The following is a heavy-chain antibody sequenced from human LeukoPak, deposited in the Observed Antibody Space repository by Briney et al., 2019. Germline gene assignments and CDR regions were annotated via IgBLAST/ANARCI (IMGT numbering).Heavy chain of an antibody. D-gene: IGHD1-26*01. CDR3: ARDGNPWNLDV. V-gene: IGHV4-59*01. Sequence: SETLSLTCTVSGGSISPYYWTWIRQSPGKALEWIGYIYYSGRTSYNPSLKSRVTMSVDTSKNQFSLQLSSVTAADTAVYYCARDGNPWNLDVWGRGTLVTVS. CDR1: GGSISPYY. CDR2: IYYSGRT. J-gene: IGHJ2*01.